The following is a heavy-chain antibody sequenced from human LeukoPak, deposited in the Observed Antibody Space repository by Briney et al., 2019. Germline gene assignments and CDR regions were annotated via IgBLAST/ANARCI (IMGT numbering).Heavy chain of an antibody. CDR1: GYTFTSYG. D-gene: IGHD2-21*01. V-gene: IGHV1-69*04. CDR2: IIPILGIA. J-gene: IGHJ4*02. CDR3: ARDPPIDYGDY. Sequence: ASVKVSCKASGYTFTSYGISWVRQAPGQGLEWMGRIIPILGIANYAQKFQGRVTITADKSTSTAYMELSSLRSEDTAVYYCARDPPIDYGDYWGQGTLVTVSS.